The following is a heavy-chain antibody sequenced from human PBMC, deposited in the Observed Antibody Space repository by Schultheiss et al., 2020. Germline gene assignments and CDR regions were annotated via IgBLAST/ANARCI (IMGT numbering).Heavy chain of an antibody. CDR3: ARDGGYSSSSGDYYYYYGMDV. V-gene: IGHV4-59*01. J-gene: IGHJ6*02. Sequence: SETLSLTCTVSGGSISSYYWSWIRQPPGKGLEWIGYIYYSGSTNYNPSLKSRVTISVDTSKNQFSLKLSSVTAADTAVYYCARDGGYSSSSGDYYYYYGMDVWGQGTTVTVSS. CDR2: IYYSGST. D-gene: IGHD6-6*01. CDR1: GGSISSYY.